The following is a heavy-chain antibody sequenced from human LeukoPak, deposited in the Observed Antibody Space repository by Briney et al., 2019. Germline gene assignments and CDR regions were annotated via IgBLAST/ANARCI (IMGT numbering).Heavy chain of an antibody. Sequence: SQTLSLTCTVSGGSISSGGYYWSWIRQHPGKGLEWIGYIYYSGSTYYNPSLKSRVTISVDTSKNQFSLKLSSVTAADTAVYYCARIAPSIAAAGTMDYYYYGMDVWGQGTTVTVSS. D-gene: IGHD6-13*01. V-gene: IGHV4-31*03. CDR2: IYYSGST. CDR3: ARIAPSIAAAGTMDYYYYGMDV. J-gene: IGHJ6*02. CDR1: GGSISSGGYY.